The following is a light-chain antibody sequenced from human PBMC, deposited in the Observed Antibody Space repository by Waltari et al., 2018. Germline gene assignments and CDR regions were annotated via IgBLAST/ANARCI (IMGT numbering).Light chain of an antibody. J-gene: IGKJ1*01. CDR1: QSILSSSNNRNF. CDR2: WAS. CDR3: QQYYSDKT. V-gene: IGKV4-1*01. Sequence: DIVMTQSPNSRAVSLGERATISCKSSQSILSSSNNRNFLSWYQQTPGQPPKLLIYWASTRESGVPDRFSGSGSGTDFTLTISSLQAEDVAVYYCQQYYSDKTFGQGTKVEIK.